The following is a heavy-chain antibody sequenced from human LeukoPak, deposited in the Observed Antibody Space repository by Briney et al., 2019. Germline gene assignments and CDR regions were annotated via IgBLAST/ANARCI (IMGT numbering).Heavy chain of an antibody. CDR2: VSLGGGT. D-gene: IGHD3-10*01. Sequence: PSETLSLTCAVSSGSISSDYWWSWVRPPPGKGLEWIAEVSLGGGTTYNPSLKSRVIVSVDKSKNQFSLNLTSVTAADTAIYYCARVFGESWYFYMDVWGKGTTVTVSS. J-gene: IGHJ6*03. CDR3: ARVFGESWYFYMDV. V-gene: IGHV4-4*02. CDR1: SGSISSDYW.